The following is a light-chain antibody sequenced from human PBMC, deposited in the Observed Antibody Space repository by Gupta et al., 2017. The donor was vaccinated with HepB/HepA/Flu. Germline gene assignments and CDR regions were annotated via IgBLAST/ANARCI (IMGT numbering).Light chain of an antibody. CDR3: CSYAGSSTFVV. V-gene: IGLV2-23*02. Sequence: QSALTQPASVSGSPGQSITIPCTGTSSDVGSYNLDSWYQQHPGKAPKLMIYEVSKRPSGVSNRFSGSKSGNTASLTISGLQAEDEADYYCCSYAGSSTFVVFGGGTKLTVL. CDR1: SSDVGSYNL. CDR2: EVS. J-gene: IGLJ2*01.